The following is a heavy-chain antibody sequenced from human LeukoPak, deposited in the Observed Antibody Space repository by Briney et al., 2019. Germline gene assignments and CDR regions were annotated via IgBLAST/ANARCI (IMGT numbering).Heavy chain of an antibody. CDR1: GFTFSSYA. J-gene: IGHJ4*02. CDR2: ISYDGSNK. V-gene: IGHV3-30*04. CDR3: ARDGPTYYYDSSGYYYFDY. Sequence: TGRSLRLSCAASGFTFSSYAMRWVRQAPGKGLEWVAVISYDGSNKYYADSVKGRFTISRDNSKNTLYLQMNSLRAEDTAVYYCARDGPTYYYDSSGYYYFDYWGQGTLVTVSS. D-gene: IGHD3-22*01.